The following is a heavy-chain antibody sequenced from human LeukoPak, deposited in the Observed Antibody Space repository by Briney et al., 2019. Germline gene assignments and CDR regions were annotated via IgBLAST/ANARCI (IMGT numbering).Heavy chain of an antibody. D-gene: IGHD3-22*01. CDR1: GGSVSSYY. CDR2: IYYSGST. Sequence: SETLSLTCTVSGGSVSSYYWSWIRQPPGKGLEWIGYIYYSGSTNYNPSLKSRVTISVDTSKNQFSLKLSSVTAADTAVYYCARTYYDSSGYRYYFDYWGQGTLVTVSS. J-gene: IGHJ4*02. CDR3: ARTYYDSSGYRYYFDY. V-gene: IGHV4-59*02.